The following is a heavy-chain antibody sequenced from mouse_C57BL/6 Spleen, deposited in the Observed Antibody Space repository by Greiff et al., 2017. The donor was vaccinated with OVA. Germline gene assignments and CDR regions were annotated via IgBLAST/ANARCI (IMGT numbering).Heavy chain of an antibody. CDR2: IDPSDSYT. Sequence: QVQLQQPGAELVMPGASVKLSCKASGYTFTSYWMHWVKQRPGQGLEWIGEIDPSDSYTNYNQKFKGKSTLTVEKSSSTAYMQLSSLTSEDSAVYYCARASTMVTTGDYWGQGTTLTVSS. J-gene: IGHJ2*01. CDR3: ARASTMVTTGDY. D-gene: IGHD2-2*01. V-gene: IGHV1-69*01. CDR1: GYTFTSYW.